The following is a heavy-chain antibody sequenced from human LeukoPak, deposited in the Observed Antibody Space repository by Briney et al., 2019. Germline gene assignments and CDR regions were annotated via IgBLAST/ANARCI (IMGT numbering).Heavy chain of an antibody. CDR1: GFTFSSYS. J-gene: IGHJ4*02. CDR3: ASMRWLQSSVDY. V-gene: IGHV3-21*01. CDR2: ISSSSSYI. D-gene: IGHD5-24*01. Sequence: PGGSLRLSCAASGFTFSSYSMNWVRQAPGKGLEWVSSISSSSSYIYYADSVKGRFTISRDNAKNSLYLQMNSLRAEDTAVYYCASMRWLQSSVDYWGQGTLVTVSS.